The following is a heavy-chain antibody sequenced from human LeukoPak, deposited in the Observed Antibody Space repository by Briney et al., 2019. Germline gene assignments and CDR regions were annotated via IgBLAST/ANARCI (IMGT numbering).Heavy chain of an antibody. CDR1: GFAFSSYG. V-gene: IGHV3-30*19. Sequence: PGGSLRLSCAASGFAFSSYGMHWVRQAPGKGLEWVGVISKDGSYKYYADSVKGRFTFSRDNSKNTLYLQMNSLRAEDTAVYYCARGGYCSGGSCYSDFDYWGQGTLVTVSS. J-gene: IGHJ4*02. CDR3: ARGGYCSGGSCYSDFDY. D-gene: IGHD2-15*01. CDR2: ISKDGSYK.